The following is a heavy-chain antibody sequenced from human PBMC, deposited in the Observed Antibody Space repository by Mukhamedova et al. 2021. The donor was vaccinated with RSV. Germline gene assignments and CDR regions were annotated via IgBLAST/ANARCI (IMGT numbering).Heavy chain of an antibody. D-gene: IGHD2-21*02. V-gene: IGHV2-26*01. J-gene: IGHJ5*02. CDR3: ARIIVVVTDDGWFDP. CDR2: IFSNDEK. Sequence: GKALEWLAHIFSNDEKSYSTSLKSRLTISKDTSKSQVVLTMTNMDPVDTATYYCARIIVVVTDDGWFDPWGQGTLVTVSS.